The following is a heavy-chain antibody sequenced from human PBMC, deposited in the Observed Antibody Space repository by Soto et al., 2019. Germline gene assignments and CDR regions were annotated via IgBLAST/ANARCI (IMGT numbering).Heavy chain of an antibody. Sequence: AGGSLRLSCASSVFTFSNYWMTCVRQAPGRGLEWVANIKGDGNEKYYVDSVKGRFTISRDNAKNSLYLQMDSLRAEDTALYYCARDPRYDFWSGHSKGIDYWGQGTLVTVSS. CDR2: IKGDGNEK. V-gene: IGHV3-7*01. CDR1: VFTFSNYW. J-gene: IGHJ4*02. CDR3: ARDPRYDFWSGHSKGIDY. D-gene: IGHD3-3*01.